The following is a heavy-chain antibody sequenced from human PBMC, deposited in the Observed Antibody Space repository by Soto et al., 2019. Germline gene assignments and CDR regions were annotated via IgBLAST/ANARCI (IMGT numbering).Heavy chain of an antibody. V-gene: IGHV1-46*01. D-gene: IGHD1-26*01. J-gene: IGHJ5*02. Sequence: QLVQSGAEVKKPGASVKVSCKTSGYNFSGYYMHWMRQAPGQGLELMGMINPGTGSTNFALKFQGRLALTRDTSTSTVLLALSSLRSEDTAIYSCARVGSGTYYPTWGQGTLVTVSS. CDR3: ARVGSGTYYPT. CDR1: GYNFSGYY. CDR2: INPGTGST.